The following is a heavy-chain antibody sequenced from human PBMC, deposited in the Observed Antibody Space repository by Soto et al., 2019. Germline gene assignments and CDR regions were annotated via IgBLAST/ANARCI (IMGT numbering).Heavy chain of an antibody. V-gene: IGHV3-30-3*01. CDR3: ARGDREDIAVVIGARPGEYGVDV. CDR2: IAYDGSNK. Sequence: QVQLVESGGGVVQPGRSLRLSCAASGFTFRSYAMHWVRQAPGKGLECVAVIAYDGSNKFYRDYVKGRFTISRDNSKNTLYLQINSLRYEDTAVYDCARGDREDIAVVIGARPGEYGVDVWGQGTTVTVSS. D-gene: IGHD2-15*01. J-gene: IGHJ6*02. CDR1: GFTFRSYA.